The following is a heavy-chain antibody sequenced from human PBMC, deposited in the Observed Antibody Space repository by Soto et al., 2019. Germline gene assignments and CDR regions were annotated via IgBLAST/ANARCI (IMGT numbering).Heavy chain of an antibody. CDR3: AADTGDIEVVPATT. Sequence: GGSLRLSCTASGLNFEKCSINWVLQPPGKGPEWLASISPASTYIRYADSVKGRFTISRDKARNSLSLQMMSLRADDTAMYYCAADTGDIEVVPATTWGQGT. V-gene: IGHV3-21*04. J-gene: IGHJ4*02. D-gene: IGHD2-15*01. CDR2: ISPASTYI. CDR1: GLNFEKCS.